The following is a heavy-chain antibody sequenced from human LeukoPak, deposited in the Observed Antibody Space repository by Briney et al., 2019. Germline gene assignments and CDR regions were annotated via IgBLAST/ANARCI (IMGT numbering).Heavy chain of an antibody. V-gene: IGHV3-9*01. Sequence: AGGSLRLSCAASGFTFDDYAMHWVRQAPGKGLEGVSGISWNSGSIGYADSVKGRFTISRDNAKNSLYLQMNSLRAEDTALYYCAKDLQESYYDFWSGPSDSWGQGTLVTVSS. D-gene: IGHD3-3*01. CDR2: ISWNSGSI. CDR1: GFTFDDYA. CDR3: AKDLQESYYDFWSGPSDS. J-gene: IGHJ4*02.